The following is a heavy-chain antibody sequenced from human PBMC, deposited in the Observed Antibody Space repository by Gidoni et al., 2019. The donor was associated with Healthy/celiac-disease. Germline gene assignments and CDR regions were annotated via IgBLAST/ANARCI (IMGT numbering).Heavy chain of an antibody. Sequence: QLQLQESGSGLVKPSQTLSLTCAVSGGSISSGGYSWSWIRQPPGKGLEWIGYIYHSGSTYYNPSLKSRVTISVDRSKNQFSLKLSSVTAADTAVYYCARGGIYDSSGYYSHDAFDIWGQGTMVTVSS. D-gene: IGHD3-22*01. V-gene: IGHV4-30-2*01. CDR3: ARGGIYDSSGYYSHDAFDI. CDR2: IYHSGST. J-gene: IGHJ3*02. CDR1: GGSISSGGYS.